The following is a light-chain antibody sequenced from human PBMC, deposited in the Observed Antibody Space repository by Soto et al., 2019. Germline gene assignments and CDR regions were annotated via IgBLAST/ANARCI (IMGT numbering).Light chain of an antibody. CDR1: QGIRSD. CDR2: GAS. V-gene: IGKV1-6*01. J-gene: IGKJ1*01. Sequence: IQVTQSPPSLSASVGDRVTISCRASQGIRSDLAWYQQKPGKVPTLLIYGASKLASGVPSRFSGSGFGADFTLTISSLQPEDFATYYCLQDYYFPWAFGQGTKVEMK. CDR3: LQDYYFPWA.